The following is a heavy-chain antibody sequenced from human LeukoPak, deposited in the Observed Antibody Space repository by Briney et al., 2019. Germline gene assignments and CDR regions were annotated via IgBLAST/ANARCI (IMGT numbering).Heavy chain of an antibody. V-gene: IGHV3-66*01. CDR3: ASTYDSSGYYGL. CDR2: IYSGGST. CDR1: GFTVSSNY. Sequence: GGSLRLSCAASGFTVSSNYMSWVRQAPGKGLEWVSVIYSGGSTYYADSVKGRFTISRDNSKNTLYLQMNSLRAEDTAVCYCASTYDSSGYYGLWGQGTLVTVSS. D-gene: IGHD3-22*01. J-gene: IGHJ4*02.